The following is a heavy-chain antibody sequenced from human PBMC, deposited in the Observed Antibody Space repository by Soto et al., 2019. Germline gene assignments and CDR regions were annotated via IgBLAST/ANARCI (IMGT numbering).Heavy chain of an antibody. CDR2: TSDSYDIT. D-gene: IGHD3-22*01. J-gene: IGHJ3*02. V-gene: IGHV3-23*01. CDR1: GVTFSNYA. Sequence: PGGSLRLSCAASGVTFSNYAMTCVRQAPGKGLEWVSVTSDSYDITYYADSVKGRFTISRDNSKNTLYLQMNSLRAEDTAVYYCAKVRDSSGFDAFDIWGQGTMVTV. CDR3: AKVRDSSGFDAFDI.